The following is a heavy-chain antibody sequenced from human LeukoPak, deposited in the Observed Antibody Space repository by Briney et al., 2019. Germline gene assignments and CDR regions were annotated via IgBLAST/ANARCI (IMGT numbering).Heavy chain of an antibody. J-gene: IGHJ6*03. V-gene: IGHV4-38-2*02. D-gene: IGHD3-10*01. CDR3: ARAALWFGEFVYYMDV. CDR1: GYSISSGYY. CDR2: IYRSGNT. Sequence: PSETLSLTCTVSGYSISSGYYLGWTRQPPGKGLEWIESIYRSGNTYYNPSVRSRVTIEVDTTKNQFSLKLRTLTAADVDVYSCARAALWFGEFVYYMDVWGKGTTVSVSS.